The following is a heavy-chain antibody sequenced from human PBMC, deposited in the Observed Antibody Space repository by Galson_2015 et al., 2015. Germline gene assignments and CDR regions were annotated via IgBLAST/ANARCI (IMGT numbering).Heavy chain of an antibody. D-gene: IGHD5-12*01. CDR2: IIRICGTT. V-gene: IGHV1-69*06. CDR3: ASGKEYTCYDSYYGIDV. J-gene: IGHJ6*02. Sequence: SVKVSCTASGFTFSSYAISWVRQAPGKGLEWVGGIIRICGTTNYAHKVQGRVTITADKSTSTTYLHLNSLRSEDTAVYYCASGKEYTCYDSYYGIDVWGQGTLVIVSS. CDR1: GFTFSSYA.